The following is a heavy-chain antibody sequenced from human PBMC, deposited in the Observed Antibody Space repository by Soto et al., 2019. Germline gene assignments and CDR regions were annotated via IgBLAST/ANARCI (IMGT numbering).Heavy chain of an antibody. CDR3: ATEAFVDTAMVNDY. V-gene: IGHV1-24*01. J-gene: IGHJ4*02. Sequence: GASVKVSCKVSGYTLTELSMHWVRQAPGKGLEWMGGFDPEDGETIYAQKFQGRVTMTEDTSTDTAYMELSSLRSEDTAVYYCATEAFVDTAMVNDYWGQGTLVTVSS. CDR2: FDPEDGET. CDR1: GYTLTELS. D-gene: IGHD5-18*01.